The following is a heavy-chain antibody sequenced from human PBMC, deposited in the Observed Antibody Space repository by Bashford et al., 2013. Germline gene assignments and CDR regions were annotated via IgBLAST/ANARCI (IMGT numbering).Heavy chain of an antibody. CDR2: FNPSSGAS. CDR1: GYTFTGYY. CDR3: AREDFDYWSGSPYYFDY. D-gene: IGHD3-3*01. Sequence: ASVKVSCKASGYTFTGYYLHWVRQAPGQGLEWMGRFNPSSGASNYAQKFQGRVTMTGDTAISTAYMELRSLKSDDTAVYYCAREDFDYWSGSPYYFDYWGQGTLVTVSS. J-gene: IGHJ4*02. V-gene: IGHV1-2*06.